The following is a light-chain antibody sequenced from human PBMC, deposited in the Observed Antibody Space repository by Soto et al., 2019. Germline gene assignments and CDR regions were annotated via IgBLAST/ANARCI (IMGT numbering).Light chain of an antibody. V-gene: IGKV4-1*01. J-gene: IGKJ4*01. Sequence: VTQSPASLAVSLGERATINCNSSHSVLYSYNNKNYLAWYQQKPRQPPKLLINWASTQESGVPDRFSGSGSGTDFTLTISSLQAEDVAVYYCQQYYNPPLSFGGGTKVDIK. CDR1: HSVLYSYNNKNY. CDR3: QQYYNPPLS. CDR2: WAS.